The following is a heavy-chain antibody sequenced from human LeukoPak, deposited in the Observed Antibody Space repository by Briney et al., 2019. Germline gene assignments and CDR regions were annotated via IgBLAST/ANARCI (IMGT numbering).Heavy chain of an antibody. V-gene: IGHV1-2*02. D-gene: IGHD6-13*01. CDR1: GYTFTGYY. CDR2: INPNSGGT. J-gene: IGHJ4*02. Sequence: ASVKVSCKASGYTFTGYYMHWARQAPGQGLEWMGWINPNSGGTNYAQKFQGRVTMTRDTSISTAYMELSRLRSDDTAVYYCARAVYSSSWESFDYWGQGTLVTVSS. CDR3: ARAVYSSSWESFDY.